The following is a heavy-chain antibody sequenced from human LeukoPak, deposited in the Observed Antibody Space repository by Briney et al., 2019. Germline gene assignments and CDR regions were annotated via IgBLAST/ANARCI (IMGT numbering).Heavy chain of an antibody. CDR1: GGSFSGYY. CDR3: ARSGTTMVRGYNWFDP. CDR2: ISHSGST. D-gene: IGHD3-10*01. J-gene: IGHJ5*02. Sequence: PSETLSLTCAVYGGSFSGYYWSWIRQPPGKGLEWIGEISHSGSTNYNPSLKSRVTISVDTSKNQFSLKLSSVTAADTAVYYCARSGTTMVRGYNWFDPWGQGTLVTVSS. V-gene: IGHV4-34*01.